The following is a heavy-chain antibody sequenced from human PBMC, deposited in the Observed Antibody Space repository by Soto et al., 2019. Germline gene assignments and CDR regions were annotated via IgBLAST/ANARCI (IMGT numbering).Heavy chain of an antibody. J-gene: IGHJ6*02. Sequence: QVRLEESGPGLGKPSATLPLIRSASGGSVNNANHSWNWIRHHPENGLEWFGYIYYRWSTRYNPPFEPRATLSVDTSKNPFSLRLNSGMIADTAVYFCARYADYGGSGGGLDVWGRGTTVTVSS. D-gene: IGHD4-17*01. CDR1: GGSVNNANHS. CDR2: IYYRWST. V-gene: IGHV4-31*03. CDR3: ARYADYGGSGGGLDV.